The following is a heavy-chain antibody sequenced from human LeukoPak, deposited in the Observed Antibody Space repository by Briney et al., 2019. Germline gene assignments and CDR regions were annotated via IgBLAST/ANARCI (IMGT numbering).Heavy chain of an antibody. CDR2: INPSGGST. D-gene: IGHD4-17*01. J-gene: IGHJ6*02. V-gene: IGHV1-46*01. CDR3: ATESATVTTIDYYGMDV. CDR1: GCTFTSYY. Sequence: ASVKVSCKASGCTFTSYYMHWVRQAPGQGLEWMGIINPSGGSTSYAQKFQGRVTMTRDTSTSTVYMELSSLRSEDTAVYYCATESATVTTIDYYGMDVWGQGTTVTVSS.